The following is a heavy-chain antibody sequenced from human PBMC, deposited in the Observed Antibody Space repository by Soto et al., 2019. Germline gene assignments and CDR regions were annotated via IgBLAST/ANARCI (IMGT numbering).Heavy chain of an antibody. D-gene: IGHD6-6*01. Sequence: GGSLRLSCAASGFTFSNAWMSWVRQAPGKGLEWVGRIKSKTDGGTTDYAAPVKGRFTISRDDSKNTLYLQMNSLKTEDTAVYYCTTGLAASDYYYYGMDVWGQGTTVTVYS. CDR3: TTGLAASDYYYYGMDV. V-gene: IGHV3-15*01. J-gene: IGHJ6*02. CDR2: IKSKTDGGTT. CDR1: GFTFSNAW.